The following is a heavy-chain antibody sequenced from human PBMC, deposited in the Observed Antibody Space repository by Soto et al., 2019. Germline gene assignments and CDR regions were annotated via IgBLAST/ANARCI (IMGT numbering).Heavy chain of an antibody. D-gene: IGHD2-2*01. CDR1: GYTFTSYD. CDR2: MNPNSGNT. Sequence: QVQLVQSGAEVKKPGASVKVSCKASGYTFTSYDINWVRQATGQGLEWMGWMNPNSGNTGYAQKFQGRVTMTRNTSIRTAYMELSSLRSEDTAVYYCVRGRFFKQYQLLSSSTYYFDYWGQGTLVTVSS. V-gene: IGHV1-8*01. J-gene: IGHJ4*02. CDR3: VRGRFFKQYQLLSSSTYYFDY.